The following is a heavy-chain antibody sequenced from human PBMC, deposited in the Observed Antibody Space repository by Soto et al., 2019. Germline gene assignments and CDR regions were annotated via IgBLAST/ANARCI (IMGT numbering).Heavy chain of an antibody. CDR2: XXHXXRX. Sequence: PGESLKISCKGSGYSFSTYSICWVRQMPGKXLQCXGNXXHXXRXXXXXSXXXRVAISIDASKTQFSLRLTYVTAADTAMYYCVRQVTGTRRFNWFDPWGQGTLVTVSS. V-gene: IGHV5-51*01. CDR3: VRQVTGTRRFNWFDP. CDR1: GYSFSTYS. D-gene: IGHD1-7*01. J-gene: IGHJ5*02.